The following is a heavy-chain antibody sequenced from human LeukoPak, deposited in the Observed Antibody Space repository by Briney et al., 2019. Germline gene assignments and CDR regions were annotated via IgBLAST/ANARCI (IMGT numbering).Heavy chain of an antibody. J-gene: IGHJ4*02. Sequence: GGSLRLSCAASGFTLRTYSMNWVRQAPGKGLEWVSYIDSSSKTIYYADSVKGRFTISRDNAKNSLFLQMNSLRDEDTAVYYCARGPRRGDDSSGYCSWDFDYWGQGTLVTVSS. CDR3: ARGPRRGDDSSGYCSWDFDY. CDR1: GFTLRTYS. CDR2: IDSSSKTI. D-gene: IGHD3-22*01. V-gene: IGHV3-48*02.